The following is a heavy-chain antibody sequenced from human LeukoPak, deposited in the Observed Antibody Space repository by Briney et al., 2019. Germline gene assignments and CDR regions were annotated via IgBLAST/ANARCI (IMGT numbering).Heavy chain of an antibody. D-gene: IGHD3-9*01. Sequence: GASVKVSCKASGYTFTSYDINWVRQATGQGLECMGWMNPNSGNTGYAQKFQGRVTMTRNTSISTAYMELSSLRSEDTAVYYCARGLRYFDWLLSRRLYYYMDVWGKGTTVTVSS. J-gene: IGHJ6*03. CDR2: MNPNSGNT. V-gene: IGHV1-8*01. CDR1: GYTFTSYD. CDR3: ARGLRYFDWLLSRRLYYYMDV.